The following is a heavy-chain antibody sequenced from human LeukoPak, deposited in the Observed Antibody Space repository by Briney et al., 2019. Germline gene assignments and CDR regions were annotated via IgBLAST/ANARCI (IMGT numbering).Heavy chain of an antibody. Sequence: GGSLRLSCAASGFTFSSYAMQWVRQAPGKGLEWMAVISFDGSNKYYAASVKGRFTISRDNSNNTLFLHMNSLRAEDTAVYYCAREIANTRNAMGLWGLGTLVTVSS. V-gene: IGHV3-30*04. CDR1: GFTFSSYA. J-gene: IGHJ4*02. CDR3: AREIANTRNAMGL. CDR2: ISFDGSNK. D-gene: IGHD6-13*01.